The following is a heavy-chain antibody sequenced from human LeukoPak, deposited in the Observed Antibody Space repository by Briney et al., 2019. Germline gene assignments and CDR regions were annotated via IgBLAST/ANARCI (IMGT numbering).Heavy chain of an antibody. CDR1: GFTFSSYG. CDR2: IRYDGSNK. V-gene: IGHV3-30*02. Sequence: GGSLRLSCAASGFTFSSYGMHWVRRAPGKGLEWVAFIRYDGSNKYYADSVKGRFTISRDNSKNTLYLQMNSLRGEETAVYYCAKVTSPYYYYMDVWGKGTTVTVSS. J-gene: IGHJ6*03. CDR3: AKVTSPYYYYMDV.